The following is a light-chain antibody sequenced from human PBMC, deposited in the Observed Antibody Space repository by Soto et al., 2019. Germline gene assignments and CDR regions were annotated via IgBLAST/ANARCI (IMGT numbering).Light chain of an antibody. Sequence: DIQMTQSPSSLSASVGDRVTITCQASQDMTKYLNWYQQKPGRAPKLLIYDASNLETGVPSRFSGTGSGTYFTVTISSLQPEDFATYYCQQYDNVPYTFGQGTKLEIK. CDR1: QDMTKY. CDR3: QQYDNVPYT. V-gene: IGKV1-33*01. CDR2: DAS. J-gene: IGKJ2*01.